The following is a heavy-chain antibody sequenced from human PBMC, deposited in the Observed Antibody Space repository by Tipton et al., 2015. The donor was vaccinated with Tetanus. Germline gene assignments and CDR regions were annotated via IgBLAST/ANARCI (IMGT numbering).Heavy chain of an antibody. D-gene: IGHD2-21*01. V-gene: IGHV4-31*02. CDR2: IYYSGHT. CDR3: AKDRLCGGECYSL. CDR1: GDSFSGGGY. J-gene: IGHJ4*02. Sequence: LSLSCTVSGDSFSGGGYWTWIRQHPGKGLEWIGYIYYSGHTHYNPSLRGRVDISLDTSQNQVSLNLRSVTAADTAVYYCAKDRLCGGECYSLWGRGTLVTVSS.